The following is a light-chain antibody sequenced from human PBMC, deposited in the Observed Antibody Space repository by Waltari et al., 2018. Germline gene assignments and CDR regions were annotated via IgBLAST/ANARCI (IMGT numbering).Light chain of an antibody. CDR3: QQRSNWPPELT. CDR2: DAS. Sequence: EIVLTQSPATLPSSPGERATLPCRASQSVGTSLAWYQQKPGQAPRILIWDASNRARGAPARFSGSGSGTDFTLTISGLGPEDFAVYYCQQRSNWPPELTFGGGTKVEIK. V-gene: IGKV3-11*01. J-gene: IGKJ4*01. CDR1: QSVGTS.